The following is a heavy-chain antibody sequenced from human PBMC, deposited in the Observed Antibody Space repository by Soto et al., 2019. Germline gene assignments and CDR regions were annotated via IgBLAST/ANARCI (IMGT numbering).Heavy chain of an antibody. CDR1: GFTVSSNY. CDR2: IYSGGST. Sequence: GGSLRLSCAASGFTVSSNYMSWVRQAPGKGLEWVSVIYSGGSTYYADSVKGRFTISRDNSKDTLYLQMNSLRAEDTAVYYCARENPSTYYYYYYMDVWGKGTTVTVSS. V-gene: IGHV3-66*01. J-gene: IGHJ6*03. CDR3: ARENPSTYYYYYYMDV.